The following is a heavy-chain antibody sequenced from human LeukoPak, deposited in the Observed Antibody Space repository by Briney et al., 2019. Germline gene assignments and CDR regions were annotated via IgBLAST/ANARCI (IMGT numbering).Heavy chain of an antibody. Sequence: ASVKVSCKASGYTFTSYGISWVRQAPGQGLEWMGWISAYNGNTNYAQKFQGRVTMTTDTSTSTAYMELRSLRSDDTAVYYCARDPGAGLVVPAALYYYYYGMDVWGQGTTVSVSS. D-gene: IGHD2-2*01. CDR3: ARDPGAGLVVPAALYYYYYGMDV. CDR1: GYTFTSYG. V-gene: IGHV1-18*01. J-gene: IGHJ6*02. CDR2: ISAYNGNT.